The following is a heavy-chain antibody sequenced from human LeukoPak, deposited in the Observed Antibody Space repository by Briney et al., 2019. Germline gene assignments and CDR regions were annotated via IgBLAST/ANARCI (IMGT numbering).Heavy chain of an antibody. J-gene: IGHJ4*02. D-gene: IGHD4-17*01. CDR2: INPKSGGT. V-gene: IGHV1-2*02. Sequence: ASVKVSCQASVYTFAGYYMHWVRQAPGQGLEWMGWINPKSGGTKYAQKFQGRVTMTRDTSISTAYMELSGLRSDDTAVYYCASEGSSDYLWGYWGQGTLVTVSS. CDR3: ASEGSSDYLWGY. CDR1: VYTFAGYY.